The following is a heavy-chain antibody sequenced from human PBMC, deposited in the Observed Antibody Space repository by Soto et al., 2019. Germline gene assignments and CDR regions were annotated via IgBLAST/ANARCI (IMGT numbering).Heavy chain of an antibody. D-gene: IGHD5-12*01. CDR2: INPSGGST. CDR1: GYTFTIYY. CDR3: ARANVDIVATIYYYYYGMDV. Sequence: ASVKVSCKASGYTFTIYYMHWVRQAPGQGLEWMGIINPSGGSTSYAQKFQGRVTMTRDTSTSTVYMELSSLRSEDTAVYYCARANVDIVATIYYYYYGMDVWGQGTTVTVSS. V-gene: IGHV1-46*01. J-gene: IGHJ6*02.